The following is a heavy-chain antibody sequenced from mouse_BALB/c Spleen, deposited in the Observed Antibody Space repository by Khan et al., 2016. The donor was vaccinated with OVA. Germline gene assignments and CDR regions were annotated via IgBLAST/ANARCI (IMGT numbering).Heavy chain of an antibody. D-gene: IGHD1-2*01. J-gene: IGHJ3*01. CDR3: SRSGYGSFAY. CDR2: IFPNNGDT. Sequence: VQLQQFGPDLVKPGASVRISCKTSGYTFTDFNLDWVKQSHGKSLEWIGYIFPNNGDTGYNQKFKTKATLTVDSSSSTAYMELRSLTSEDSAVYYCSRSGYGSFAYWGQGTLVTVSA. V-gene: IGHV1S29*02. CDR1: GYTFTDFN.